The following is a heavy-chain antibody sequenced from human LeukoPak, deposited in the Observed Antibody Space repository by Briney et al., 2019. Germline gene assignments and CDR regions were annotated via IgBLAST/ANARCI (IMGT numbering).Heavy chain of an antibody. CDR2: INPNSGGT. Sequence: GASVKVSCKASGYTFTGYYMHWVRQAPGQGLEWMGWINPNSGGTNYAQKFQGRVTMTRDTSISTAYMELSRLRSDDTAVYYCARDLHYGSRSYQLDWGQGTLVTVSS. CDR3: ARDLHYGSRSYQLD. CDR1: GYTFTGYY. V-gene: IGHV1-2*02. J-gene: IGHJ4*02. D-gene: IGHD3-10*01.